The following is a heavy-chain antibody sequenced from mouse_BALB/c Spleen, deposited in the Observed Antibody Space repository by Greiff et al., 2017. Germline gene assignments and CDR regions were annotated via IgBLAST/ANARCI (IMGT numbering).Heavy chain of an antibody. CDR1: GYTFTDYN. D-gene: IGHD1-3*01. V-gene: IGHV14-3*02. CDR3: ALTSFFDY. CDR2: IDPANGNT. J-gene: IGHJ2*01. Sequence: VQLQQSGPELVKPGASVKISCKASGYTFTDYNMHWVKQRPEQGLEWIGRIDPANGNTKYDPKFQGKATITADTSSNTAYLQLSSLTSEDTAVYYCALTSFFDYWGQGTTLTVSS.